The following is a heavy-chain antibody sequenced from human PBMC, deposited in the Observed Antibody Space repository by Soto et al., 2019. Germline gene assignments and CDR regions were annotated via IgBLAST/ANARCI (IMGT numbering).Heavy chain of an antibody. CDR2: VYHSGAS. Sequence: SETLSLTCSVSGGSRRNYYWNWIRQPPGRGLEWIGYVYHSGASNSNPSLKSRVSMSVDVSRNHFSLTLHSVTTADTAVYFCTSSYSTSSSPDYWGQGTLVTVSS. CDR3: TSSYSTSSSPDY. CDR1: GGSRRNYY. J-gene: IGHJ4*02. D-gene: IGHD6-6*01. V-gene: IGHV4-59*01.